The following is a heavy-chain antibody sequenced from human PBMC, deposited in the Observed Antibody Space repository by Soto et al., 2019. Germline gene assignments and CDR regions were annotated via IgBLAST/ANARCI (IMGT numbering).Heavy chain of an antibody. V-gene: IGHV3-53*01. CDR2: IYSGGST. J-gene: IGHJ3*02. Sequence: EVQLVESGGGLIQPGGSLRLSCAASGFTVSSNYMSWVRQAPGKGLEWVSVIYSGGSTYYADSVKGRFTISRDNSKNTLDLQMNSLRAEDTAVYYCARGGYSSGWRPKGAFDIWGQGTMVTVSS. CDR1: GFTVSSNY. D-gene: IGHD6-19*01. CDR3: ARGGYSSGWRPKGAFDI.